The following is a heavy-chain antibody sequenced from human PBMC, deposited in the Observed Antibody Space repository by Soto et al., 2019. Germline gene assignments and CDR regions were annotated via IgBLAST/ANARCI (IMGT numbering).Heavy chain of an antibody. CDR3: ARGGSLGYCSGGSCYFPTYYYGMDV. Sequence: QVQLQQWGAGLLKPSETLSLTCAVYGGSFSGYYWSWIRQPPGKGLEWIGEINHSGSTNYNPSLKSRVPISVDTSKNQFSLKLSSVTAADTAVYYCARGGSLGYCSGGSCYFPTYYYGMDVWGQGTTVTVSS. CDR2: INHSGST. CDR1: GGSFSGYY. V-gene: IGHV4-34*01. D-gene: IGHD2-15*01. J-gene: IGHJ6*02.